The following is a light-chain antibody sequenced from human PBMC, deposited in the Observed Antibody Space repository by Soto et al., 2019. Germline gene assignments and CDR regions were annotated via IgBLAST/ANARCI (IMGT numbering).Light chain of an antibody. CDR2: DTS. CDR1: QGISNF. V-gene: IGKV3-11*01. CDR3: QQRSNWPPIT. J-gene: IGKJ5*01. Sequence: TQSPSSLSASVGDRVTITCRAIQGISNFLAWYQHKPGQTPRLLIYDTSNRATGIPARFSGSGSGTDFTLTISSLEPEDFAVYYCQQRSNWPPITFGQGTRLEIK.